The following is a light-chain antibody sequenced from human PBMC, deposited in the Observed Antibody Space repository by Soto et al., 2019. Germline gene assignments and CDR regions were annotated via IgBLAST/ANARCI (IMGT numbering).Light chain of an antibody. V-gene: IGKV3-11*01. Sequence: ESVLAQSPATLSLSPGERATLSCRASQSLDSSLAWFRQKPGQAPRLLIYDVSYRASGIPARFSGSGSGTDFTLTISSLEPEDFAVYYCQQRTNWSWTFGQGTKVEIK. CDR1: QSLDSS. CDR2: DVS. CDR3: QQRTNWSWT. J-gene: IGKJ1*01.